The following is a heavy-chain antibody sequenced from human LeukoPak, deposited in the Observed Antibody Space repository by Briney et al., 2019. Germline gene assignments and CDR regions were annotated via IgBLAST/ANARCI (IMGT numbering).Heavy chain of an antibody. CDR2: ISSSGSTI. D-gene: IGHD3-3*01. V-gene: IGHV3-48*03. J-gene: IGHJ4*02. Sequence: GGSLRLPCAASGFTFSSYEMNWVRQAPGKGLEWVSYISSSGSTIYYADSVKGRFTISRDNAKNSLYLQMNSLRAEDTAVYYCARGKEWLPNDYWGQGTLVTVSS. CDR3: ARGKEWLPNDY. CDR1: GFTFSSYE.